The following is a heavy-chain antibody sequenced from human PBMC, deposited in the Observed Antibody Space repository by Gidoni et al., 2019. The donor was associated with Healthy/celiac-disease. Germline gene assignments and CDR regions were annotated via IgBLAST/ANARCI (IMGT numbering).Heavy chain of an antibody. CDR3: ARYTTMIVVVTALGGGMDV. J-gene: IGHJ6*02. CDR1: GDSVPSNSAA. Sequence: QVQLQQSGPGLVKTSQTLVLTCTISGDSVPSNSAAWNWIRQSPSRGLEWLGRTYYRSKWYNDYAVSVKSRITINPDTSKNQFSLQLSSVTPEDTAVYYCARYTTMIVVVTALGGGMDVWGQGTTVTVSS. V-gene: IGHV6-1*01. D-gene: IGHD3-22*01. CDR2: TYYRSKWYN.